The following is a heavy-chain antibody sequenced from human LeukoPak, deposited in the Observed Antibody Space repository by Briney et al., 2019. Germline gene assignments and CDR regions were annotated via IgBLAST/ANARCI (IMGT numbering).Heavy chain of an antibody. Sequence: PGGSLRLSCAASGFTFSSYAMHWVRQAPGKGLEWVAVISYDGSNKYYADSVKGRFTISRDNSKNTLYLQMNSLRAEDTAVYYCARVPYCSSGSCYWRLIDYWGQGTLVTVSS. CDR2: ISYDGSNK. J-gene: IGHJ4*02. CDR1: GFTFSSYA. D-gene: IGHD2-15*01. CDR3: ARVPYCSSGSCYWRLIDY. V-gene: IGHV3-30*04.